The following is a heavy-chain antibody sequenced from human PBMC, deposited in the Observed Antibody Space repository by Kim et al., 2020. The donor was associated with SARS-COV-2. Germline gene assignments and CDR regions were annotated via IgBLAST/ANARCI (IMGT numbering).Heavy chain of an antibody. V-gene: IGHV1-69*04. CDR1: GGTFSSYA. Sequence: SVKVSCKASGGTFSSYAISWVRQAPGQGLEWMGRIIPILGIANYAQKFQGRVTITADKSTSTAYMELSSLRSEDTAVYYCARVITPYYYGSEGAFDIWGQGTMVTVSS. J-gene: IGHJ3*02. D-gene: IGHD3-10*01. CDR2: IIPILGIA. CDR3: ARVITPYYYGSEGAFDI.